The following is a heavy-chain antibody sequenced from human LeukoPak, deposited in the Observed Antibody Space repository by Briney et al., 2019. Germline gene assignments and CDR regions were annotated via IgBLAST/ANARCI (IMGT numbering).Heavy chain of an antibody. Sequence: PSETLSLTCTVSGGSISSYYWSWIRQPPGKGLEWIGYIYYSGSTNYNPSLKSRVTISVDTSKNQFSLRLSSVTAADTAVYYCARIRGYVDYWGQGTLVTVSS. V-gene: IGHV4-59*01. D-gene: IGHD3-16*01. CDR1: GGSISSYY. J-gene: IGHJ4*02. CDR2: IYYSGST. CDR3: ARIRGYVDY.